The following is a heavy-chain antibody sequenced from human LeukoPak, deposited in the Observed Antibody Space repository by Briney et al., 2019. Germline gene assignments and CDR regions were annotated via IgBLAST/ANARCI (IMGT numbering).Heavy chain of an antibody. Sequence: SETLSLTCTVSGGSISSYYWSWIRQPPGKGLEWIGYIYYSGSTNYNPSLKSRVTMSVDTSKNQLFLSLTSVTAADTAVYYCARLRRDGYSYFDYWGQGSLVTVSS. J-gene: IGHJ4*02. CDR3: ARLRRDGYSYFDY. CDR2: IYYSGST. CDR1: GGSISSYY. D-gene: IGHD5-24*01. V-gene: IGHV4-59*01.